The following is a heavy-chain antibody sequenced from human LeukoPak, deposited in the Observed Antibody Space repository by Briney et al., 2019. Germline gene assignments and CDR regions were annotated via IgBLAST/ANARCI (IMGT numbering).Heavy chain of an antibody. J-gene: IGHJ4*02. CDR2: IRYDGSNK. CDR3: AKDSDTAMDFDY. V-gene: IGHV3-30*02. Sequence: PGESLRLSCAASGFTFNSYGMHWVRQAPGKGLEWVAFIRYDGSNKYYADSVKGRFTISRDNSKNTLYLQMNSLRAEDTAVYYRAKDSDTAMDFDYWGQGTLVTVSS. D-gene: IGHD5-18*01. CDR1: GFTFNSYG.